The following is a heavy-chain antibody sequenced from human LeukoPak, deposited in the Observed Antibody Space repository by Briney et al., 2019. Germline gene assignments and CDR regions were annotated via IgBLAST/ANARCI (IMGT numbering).Heavy chain of an antibody. CDR2: ITNSGTTI. J-gene: IGHJ1*01. CDR3: ARDGHYDILTGYFQD. CDR1: GFTFTDYY. Sequence: PGGSLRLSCAASGFTFTDYYMSWIRQAPGKGLEWVSYITNSGTTIYYADSVKGRFTISRDNPKNSLYLQMNSLRAEDTAVYYCARDGHYDILTGYFQDWGQGTLVTVSS. D-gene: IGHD3-9*01. V-gene: IGHV3-11*01.